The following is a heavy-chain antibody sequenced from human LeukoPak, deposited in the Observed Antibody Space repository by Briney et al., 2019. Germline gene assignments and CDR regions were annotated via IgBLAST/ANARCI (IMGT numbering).Heavy chain of an antibody. V-gene: IGHV4-39*07. D-gene: IGHD6-13*01. J-gene: IGHJ4*02. CDR3: ARVAAAGNYYSDY. Sequence: SETLSLTCTVSGGSISSYYWSWIRQPPGKGLEWIGSIYYSGSTYYNPSLKSRVTISIDTSKNQFSLKLSSVTAADTAVYFCARVAAAGNYYSDYWGQGTLVTVSS. CDR1: GGSISSYY. CDR2: IYYSGST.